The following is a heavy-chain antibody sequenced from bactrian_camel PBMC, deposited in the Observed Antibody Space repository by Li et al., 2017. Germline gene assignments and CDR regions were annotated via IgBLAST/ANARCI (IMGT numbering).Heavy chain of an antibody. Sequence: VQLVESGGGSAQTGGSLRLSCVVSGDHRMVAWFRQAPGTTREGVAGLGDDGSTSYAEFAEGRFTISQDNAKTVYLQMNNLKPEDTAMYYCAAVPLPFHGGGYCYGARGADFRGWSQGTQVTVS. D-gene: IGHD5*01. CDR2: LGDDGST. J-gene: IGHJ6*01. CDR1: GDHRM. CDR3: AAVPLPFHGGGYCYGARGADFRG. V-gene: IGHV3S53*01.